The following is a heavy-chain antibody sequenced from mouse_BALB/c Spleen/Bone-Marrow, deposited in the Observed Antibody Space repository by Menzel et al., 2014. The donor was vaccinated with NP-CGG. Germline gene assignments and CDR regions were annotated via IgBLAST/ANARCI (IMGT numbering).Heavy chain of an antibody. Sequence: EVQGVESGGGLVRPGGSRKLSCAASGFTFSSFGMHWVRQAPEKGLEWVAYISSGSSTIYYADTVKGRFTISRDNPKNTLFLQMTSLRSEDTAMYYCARWRYGYAMDYWGQGTSVTVSS. CDR2: ISSGSSTI. CDR1: GFTFSSFG. J-gene: IGHJ4*01. CDR3: ARWRYGYAMDY. D-gene: IGHD2-14*01. V-gene: IGHV5-17*02.